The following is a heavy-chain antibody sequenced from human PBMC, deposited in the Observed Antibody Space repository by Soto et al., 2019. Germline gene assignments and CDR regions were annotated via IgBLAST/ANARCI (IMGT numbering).Heavy chain of an antibody. CDR3: AREVGLVAARFDY. D-gene: IGHD5-12*01. V-gene: IGHV4-30-4*01. Sequence: SETLSLTCTVSGGSISSGDYYWSWIRQPPGKGLEWIGYIYYSGSTYYNPSLKSRVTISVDTSKNQFSLKLSSVTAADTAVYYCAREVGLVAARFDYWGQGTLVTVSS. CDR1: GGSISSGDYY. J-gene: IGHJ4*02. CDR2: IYYSGST.